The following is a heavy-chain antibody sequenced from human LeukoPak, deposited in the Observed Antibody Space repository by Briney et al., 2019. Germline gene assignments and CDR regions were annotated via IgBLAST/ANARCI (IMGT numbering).Heavy chain of an antibody. CDR2: IIPIFGTA. D-gene: IGHD3-3*01. J-gene: IGHJ6*03. Sequence: GGSLRLSCAASGSTFSSYVISWVRQAPGQGLEWMGRIIPIFGTANYAQKFQGRVTITTDESTSTAYMELSSLRSEDTAVYYCARHSGDSWRAHYYYYYMDVWGKGTTVTVSS. V-gene: IGHV1-69*05. CDR1: GSTFSSYV. CDR3: ARHSGDSWRAHYYYYYMDV.